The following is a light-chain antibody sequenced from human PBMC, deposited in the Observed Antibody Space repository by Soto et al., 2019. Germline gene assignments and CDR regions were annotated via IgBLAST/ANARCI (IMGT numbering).Light chain of an antibody. V-gene: IGKV3-20*01. CDR2: GAS. Sequence: EIVLTQSPGTLSLSPGERATLSCRASQSVSSSYLAWYQQKPGQAPRLLIYGASSRATGNPDRFSGSGSGTDFTLTISRLEPEDFAVYYCQQYGSSPLKFGQGTKVEIK. CDR3: QQYGSSPLK. CDR1: QSVSSSY. J-gene: IGKJ1*01.